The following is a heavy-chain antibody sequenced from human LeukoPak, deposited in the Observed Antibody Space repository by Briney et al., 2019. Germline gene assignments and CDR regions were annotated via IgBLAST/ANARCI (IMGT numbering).Heavy chain of an antibody. V-gene: IGHV4-39*01. D-gene: IGHD3-10*01. J-gene: IGHJ4*02. Sequence: SETLSLTCTVSGGSISSSSYYWGWIRQPPGKGLEWIGSIYYSGSTYYNPSLKSRVTISVDTSKNQFSLELSSVTAADTAVYYCARNFAMVRGVIPSWGQGTLVTVSS. CDR3: ARNFAMVRGVIPS. CDR1: GGSISSSSYY. CDR2: IYYSGST.